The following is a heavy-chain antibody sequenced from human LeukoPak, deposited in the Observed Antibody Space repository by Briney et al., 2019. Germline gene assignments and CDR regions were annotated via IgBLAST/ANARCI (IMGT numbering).Heavy chain of an antibody. J-gene: IGHJ1*01. CDR1: GFTFGDYA. D-gene: IGHD4-23*01. CDR3: TFDYGGNTGYFQH. Sequence: GRSLRLSCTASGFTFGDYAMSWVRQAPGKELEWVGFIRSKAYGGTTEYAASVKGRFTISRDDSKSIAYLQMNSLKTEDTAVYYCTFDYGGNTGYFQHWGQGTLVTVSS. CDR2: IRSKAYGGTT. V-gene: IGHV3-49*04.